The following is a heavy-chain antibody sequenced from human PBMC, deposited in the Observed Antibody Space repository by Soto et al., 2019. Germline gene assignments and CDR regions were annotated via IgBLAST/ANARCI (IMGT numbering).Heavy chain of an antibody. J-gene: IGHJ4*02. D-gene: IGHD1-20*01. V-gene: IGHV5-51*01. CDR3: VRRPGITGISDPFDY. CDR1: GYSFAGYW. Sequence: EVQLVQSGAEVKEPGESLKISCKGSGYSFAGYWIGWVRQMPGRGLEWMGIIYPGDSDTRYSPSFQGQVTISADKSITTAYLQWSSLKASDTAMYYCVRRPGITGISDPFDYWGQGTLVTVSS. CDR2: IYPGDSDT.